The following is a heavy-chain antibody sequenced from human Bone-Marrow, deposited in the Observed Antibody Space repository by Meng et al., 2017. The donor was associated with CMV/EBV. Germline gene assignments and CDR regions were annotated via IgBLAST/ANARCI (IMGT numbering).Heavy chain of an antibody. CDR1: GFTFSSYA. CDR3: ARESRAFDI. V-gene: IGHV3-30-3*01. CDR2: ISYDGSNK. Sequence: GESLKISCAASGFTFSSYAMHWVRQAPGKGLEWVAVISYDGSNKYYADSVKGRFTISRDNSKNTLYLQMNSLRAEDTAVYYCARESRAFDIWGQGTMVTVSS. J-gene: IGHJ3*02.